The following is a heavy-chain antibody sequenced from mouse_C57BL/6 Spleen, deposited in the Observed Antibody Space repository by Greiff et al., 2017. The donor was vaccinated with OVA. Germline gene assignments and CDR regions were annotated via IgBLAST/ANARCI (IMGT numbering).Heavy chain of an antibody. CDR1: GYAFTNYL. D-gene: IGHD1-1*01. CDR2: INPGSGGT. V-gene: IGHV1-54*01. Sequence: QVQLQQPGAELVRPGTSVKVSCKASGYAFTNYLIEWVKQRPGQGLEWIGVINPGSGGTNYNEKFKGKATLTADKSSSTAYMQLSSLTSEDSAVYFCARSTTVVAREYFDVWGTGTTVTVSS. CDR3: ARSTTVVAREYFDV. J-gene: IGHJ1*03.